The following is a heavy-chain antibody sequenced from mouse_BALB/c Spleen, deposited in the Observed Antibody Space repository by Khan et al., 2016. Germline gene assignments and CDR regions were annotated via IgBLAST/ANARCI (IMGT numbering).Heavy chain of an antibody. V-gene: IGHV4-1*02. CDR2: INPDSSTI. Sequence: EVQLVETGGGLVQPGGSLKLSCAASGFDFSRYWMSWVRQAPGKGLEWIGEINPDSSTINYTPSLKDKFIISRDNANNTLYLQLSKVRSEDTALXCCSRRYIYGFSDYWGQGTTRTVSS. J-gene: IGHJ2*01. D-gene: IGHD1-1*01. CDR3: SRRYIYGFSDY. CDR1: GFDFSRYW.